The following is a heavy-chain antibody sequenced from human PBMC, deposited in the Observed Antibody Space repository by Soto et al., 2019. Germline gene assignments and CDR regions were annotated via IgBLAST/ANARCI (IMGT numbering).Heavy chain of an antibody. CDR2: IIPILGIA. CDR1: GGTFSSYT. Sequence: QVQLVQSGAEVKKPGSSVKVSCKASGGTFSSYTISWVRQAPGQGLEWMGRIIPILGIANYAQKFQGRVTITADKSTSTAYMERSSLTKSNTTVYSCATDAYGETPIKQNSWFDPRGQGTLVTVSS. CDR3: ATDAYGETPIKQNSWFDP. V-gene: IGHV1-69*08. J-gene: IGHJ5*02. D-gene: IGHD4-17*01.